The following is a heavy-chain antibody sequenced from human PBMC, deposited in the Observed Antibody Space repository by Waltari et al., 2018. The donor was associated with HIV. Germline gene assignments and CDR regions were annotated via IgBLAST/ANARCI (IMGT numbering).Heavy chain of an antibody. V-gene: IGHV3-48*01. CDR2: ISGSSSTI. D-gene: IGHD5-12*01. CDR1: GFTSRSFT. J-gene: IGHJ6*02. CDR3: ARDGWLRSAYGMDV. Sequence: EVQLVESGGGLVQPGGSLRPPCATSGFTSRSFTLNWARQAPGKGLEFISYISGSSSTIYYADSVKGRFTISRDNARNSLYLQMNSLRAEDTAVYYCARDGWLRSAYGMDVWGQGTTVTVS.